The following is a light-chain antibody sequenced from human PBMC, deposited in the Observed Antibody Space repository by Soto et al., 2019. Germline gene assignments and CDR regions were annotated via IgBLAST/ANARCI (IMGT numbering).Light chain of an antibody. J-gene: IGLJ1*01. V-gene: IGLV2-11*01. Sequence: QSALTQPRSVSGSPGRSVTISCTGTSSDVGAYTYVSWYQQHPGKAPKVMIYDVSKRPSGVPDRFSGSKSGNTASLTISGLQADDEADYYCCSYAGTYIYVFGTGTKLTVL. CDR2: DVS. CDR1: SSDVGAYTY. CDR3: CSYAGTYIYV.